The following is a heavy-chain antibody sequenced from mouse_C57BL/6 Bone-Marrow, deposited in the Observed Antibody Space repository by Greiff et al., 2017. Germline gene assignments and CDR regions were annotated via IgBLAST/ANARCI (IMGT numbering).Heavy chain of an antibody. CDR3: ARYNYGRSWFAY. CDR2: IHPNSGST. Sequence: QVQLQQPGAELVKPGASVKLSCKASGYTFTSYWMHWVKQRPGQGLEWIGMIHPNSGSTNYNEKFKSKATLTVDKSSSTAYMQHSSLTSEDSAVYYCARYNYGRSWFAYWGQGTLVTVSA. D-gene: IGHD1-1*01. CDR1: GYTFTSYW. J-gene: IGHJ3*01. V-gene: IGHV1-64*01.